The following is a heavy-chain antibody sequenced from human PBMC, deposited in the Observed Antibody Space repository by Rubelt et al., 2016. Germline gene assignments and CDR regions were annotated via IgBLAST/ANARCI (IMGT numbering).Heavy chain of an antibody. Sequence: GGSLRLSCAASGFSFSSSWMTWVRQAPGKGLEWVANIKQDGTEKYYVDSVKGRFTISRDNAKNSLYLQMNSLRAEDTAVYYCARASSGYDFDYWGQGMLVTVSS. CDR2: IKQDGTEK. CDR1: GFSFSSSW. D-gene: IGHD3-22*01. CDR3: ARASSGYDFDY. J-gene: IGHJ4*02. V-gene: IGHV3-7*05.